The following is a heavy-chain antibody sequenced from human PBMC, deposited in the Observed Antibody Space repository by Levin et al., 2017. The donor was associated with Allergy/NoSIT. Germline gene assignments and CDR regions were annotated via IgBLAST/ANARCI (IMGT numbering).Heavy chain of an antibody. V-gene: IGHV3-48*03. J-gene: IGHJ4*02. CDR2: ISGSGDSI. CDR1: GFTFNNDE. CDR3: ARGGSYLTNGFDY. Sequence: GGSLRLSCAASGFTFNNDELNWVRQAPGKGLEWVSYISGSGDSIYYADPVKGRFTISSDNAKNSLYLQMNSLRAEDTAVYFCARGGSYLTNGFDYWGQGTLVTVSS. D-gene: IGHD1-26*01.